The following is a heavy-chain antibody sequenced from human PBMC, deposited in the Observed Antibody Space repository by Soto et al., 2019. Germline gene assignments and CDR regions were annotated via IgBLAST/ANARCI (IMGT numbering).Heavy chain of an antibody. J-gene: IGHJ4*02. CDR2: IYHSGST. Sequence: SETLSLTCAVSGVSISSGGYSWSWIRQPPGKGLEWIGYIYHSGSTYYNPSLKSRVTISVDRSKNQFSLKLSSVTAADTAVYYCAAITFGGVIAPYYFDYWGQGTLVTVSS. V-gene: IGHV4-30-2*01. CDR3: AAITFGGVIAPYYFDY. D-gene: IGHD3-16*02. CDR1: GVSISSGGYS.